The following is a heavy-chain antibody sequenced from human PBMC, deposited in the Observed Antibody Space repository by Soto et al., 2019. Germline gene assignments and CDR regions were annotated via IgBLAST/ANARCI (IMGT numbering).Heavy chain of an antibody. V-gene: IGHV1-46*03. Sequence: ASVKVSCKASGYTFTSYYMHWVRQAPGQGLEWMGIINPSGGSTSYAQKFQGRVTMTRDTSTSTVYMELSSLRSEDTAVYYCARDLTPWGGVVPAAVNDYWGQGTLVTVSS. CDR2: INPSGGST. CDR3: ARDLTPWGGVVPAAVNDY. J-gene: IGHJ4*02. CDR1: GYTFTSYY. D-gene: IGHD2-2*01.